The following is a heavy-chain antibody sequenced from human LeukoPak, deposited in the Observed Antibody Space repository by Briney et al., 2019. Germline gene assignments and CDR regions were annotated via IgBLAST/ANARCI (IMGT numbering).Heavy chain of an antibody. CDR3: ASGRHYYDSSGPNDS. D-gene: IGHD3-22*01. CDR1: GYTFTSYG. Sequence: ASVKVSCKASGYTFTSYGISWVRQAPGQGLEWMGWISAYNGNTNYAQKLQGRVTMTTDTSTSTAYMELRSLRSDDTAVYYCASGRHYYDSSGPNDSWGQGTLVTVSS. J-gene: IGHJ4*02. V-gene: IGHV1-18*01. CDR2: ISAYNGNT.